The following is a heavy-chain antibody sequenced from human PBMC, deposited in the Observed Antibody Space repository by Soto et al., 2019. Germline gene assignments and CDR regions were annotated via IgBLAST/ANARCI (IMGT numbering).Heavy chain of an antibody. D-gene: IGHD2-15*01. CDR1: GFTFSSYG. CDR2: ISYDGSNK. Sequence: GRSLRISSAASGFTFSSYGMHWFRQAPGKGLEWVAVISYDGSNKYYADSVKGRFTISRDNSKNTLYLQMNSLRAQDTAVEYCEKGPTLHSFHIWRQGTMGT. CDR3: EKGPTLHSFHI. J-gene: IGHJ3*02. V-gene: IGHV3-30*18.